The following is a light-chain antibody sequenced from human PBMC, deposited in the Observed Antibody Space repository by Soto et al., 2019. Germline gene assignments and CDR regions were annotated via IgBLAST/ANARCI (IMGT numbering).Light chain of an antibody. Sequence: QSALTQPASVSGSPGQSITISCTGTSSDVGGYNYVSWYQQHPGKAPKLMIYDVSNRPSGVSNRFSGSKSGNTASLTISGLQAEDEADYYCSSYTSSSTLFFYVFGTGTKLTVL. J-gene: IGLJ1*01. CDR2: DVS. CDR1: SSDVGGYNY. V-gene: IGLV2-14*01. CDR3: SSYTSSSTLFFYV.